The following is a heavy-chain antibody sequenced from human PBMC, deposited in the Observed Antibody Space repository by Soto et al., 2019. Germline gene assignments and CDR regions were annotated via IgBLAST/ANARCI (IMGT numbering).Heavy chain of an antibody. CDR1: GGSISSVDYY. Sequence: QVQLQESGPGLVKPSQTLSLTCTVSGGSISSVDYYWSWIRQHPGKGLEWIGYIYYSGSTYYNPSLTSRVTRSVDTSKNQFSLKLSSVTAADTAVYYCATYGSGSYKPTTFEYWGQGTLVTVSS. V-gene: IGHV4-31*03. CDR3: ATYGSGSYKPTTFEY. CDR2: IYYSGST. J-gene: IGHJ4*02. D-gene: IGHD3-10*01.